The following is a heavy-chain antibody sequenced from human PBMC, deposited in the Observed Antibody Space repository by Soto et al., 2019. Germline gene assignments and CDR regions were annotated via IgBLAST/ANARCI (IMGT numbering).Heavy chain of an antibody. Sequence: PGGSLRLSCAASGFTFSSYWMSWVRQAPGKGLEWVANIKQDGSEKYYVDSVKGRFTISRDNAKNSLYLQMNSLRAEDTAVYYCASPKGFWSGSSDYGMDVWGQGTTVTVSS. D-gene: IGHD3-3*01. J-gene: IGHJ6*02. CDR2: IKQDGSEK. V-gene: IGHV3-7*03. CDR3: ASPKGFWSGSSDYGMDV. CDR1: GFTFSSYW.